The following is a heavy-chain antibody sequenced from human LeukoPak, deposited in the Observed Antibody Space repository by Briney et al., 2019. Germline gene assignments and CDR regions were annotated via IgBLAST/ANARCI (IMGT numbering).Heavy chain of an antibody. CDR3: ARVVQLPYQVNFDY. V-gene: IGHV5-51*01. CDR1: GFSFTSYW. D-gene: IGHD2-2*01. J-gene: IGHJ4*02. Sequence: PGESLKISCKGSGFSFTSYWIGWVRQMPGKGLEWMGIIYPGDSDTRYSPSFQGQVTISADKTISTAYLQWSSLKASDTAMYYCARVVQLPYQVNFDYWGQGTLVTVSS. CDR2: IYPGDSDT.